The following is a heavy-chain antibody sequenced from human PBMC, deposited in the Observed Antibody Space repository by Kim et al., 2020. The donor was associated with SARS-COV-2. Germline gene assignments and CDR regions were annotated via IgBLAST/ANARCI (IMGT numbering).Heavy chain of an antibody. V-gene: IGHV3-33*01. CDR3: ARAASARSTIFGVVIIREIDY. CDR2: IWYDGSNK. Sequence: GGSLRLSCAASGFTFSSYGMHWVRQAPGKGLEWVAVIWYDGSNKYHADSVKGRFTISRDNSKNTLYLQMNSLRAEDTAVYYCARAASARSTIFGVVIIREIDYWGQGTLVTVSS. CDR1: GFTFSSYG. J-gene: IGHJ4*02. D-gene: IGHD3-3*01.